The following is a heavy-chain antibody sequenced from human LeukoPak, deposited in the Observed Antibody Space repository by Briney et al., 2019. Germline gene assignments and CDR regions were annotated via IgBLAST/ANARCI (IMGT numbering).Heavy chain of an antibody. V-gene: IGHV4-38-2*02. CDR3: ARWDSGEWFHDAFDI. Sequence: SDPLSLTCTVSGYSMSSGYYRGWIRQTPGNGLEWIGCIYHSGSTYYNPSLKSRITISVDTSKNQFSLKLSSVTAADTAVYYCARWDSGEWFHDAFDIWGQGTMVTVSS. CDR2: IYHSGST. CDR1: GYSMSSGYY. J-gene: IGHJ3*02. D-gene: IGHD3-3*01.